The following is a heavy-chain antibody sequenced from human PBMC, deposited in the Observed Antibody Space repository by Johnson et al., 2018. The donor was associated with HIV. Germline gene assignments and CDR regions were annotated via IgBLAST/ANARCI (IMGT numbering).Heavy chain of an antibody. CDR2: ISSNGGCT. Sequence: VQLVESGGGLIQPGGPLRLSCAASGFTFTSHYMNCVRQAPGKGLEFVSAISSNGGCTYYANSVKGSFTISRDNSKNTLILQMNGLKDEETAIYYCARELRGPDAFDIWGQGTMVTVSS. CDR3: ARELRGPDAFDI. CDR1: GFTFTSHY. V-gene: IGHV3-64*01. J-gene: IGHJ3*02.